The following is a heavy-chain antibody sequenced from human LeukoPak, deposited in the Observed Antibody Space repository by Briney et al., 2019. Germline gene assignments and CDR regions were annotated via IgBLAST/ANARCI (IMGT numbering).Heavy chain of an antibody. V-gene: IGHV4-39*01. CDR3: ARQDYGDYGLGYFDY. Sequence: SETLSLTCTVSGGSISSSSYYWGWIRQPPGKGLEWIGSIYYSGSTYYNPSLKSRVIISVDTSKNQFSLKLGSVTAADTAVYYCARQDYGDYGLGYFDYWGQGTLVTVSS. CDR2: IYYSGST. CDR1: GGSISSSSYY. D-gene: IGHD4-17*01. J-gene: IGHJ4*02.